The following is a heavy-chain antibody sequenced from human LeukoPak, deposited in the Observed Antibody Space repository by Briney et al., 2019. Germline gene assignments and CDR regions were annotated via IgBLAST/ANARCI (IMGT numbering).Heavy chain of an antibody. D-gene: IGHD3-10*01. V-gene: IGHV6-1*01. CDR1: GDSVSSNSAA. CDR2: TYYRSKWYN. J-gene: IGHJ4*02. CDR3: ARARLHHNYGSGTNFDY. Sequence: SQTLSLTCAISGDSVSSNSAAWNWIRQSPSRGLEWLGRTYYRSKWYNDYAVSVRSRITINPDTSKNQFSLQLKSVTPEDTAVYYCARARLHHNYGSGTNFDYWGQGTLVTVSS.